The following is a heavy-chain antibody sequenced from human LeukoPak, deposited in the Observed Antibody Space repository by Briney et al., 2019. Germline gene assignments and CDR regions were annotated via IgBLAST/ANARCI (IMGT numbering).Heavy chain of an antibody. D-gene: IGHD6-19*01. CDR3: ARPAVAGTGPHDAFDI. CDR2: IYPGDSDT. CDR1: GYSFTSYW. Sequence: GESLKISCKGSGYSFTSYWIGWVRQMPGKGLEWMGIIYPGDSDTRYGPSFQGQVTISADKSISTAYLQWSSLKASDTAMYYCARPAVAGTGPHDAFDIWGQGTMVTVSS. V-gene: IGHV5-51*01. J-gene: IGHJ3*02.